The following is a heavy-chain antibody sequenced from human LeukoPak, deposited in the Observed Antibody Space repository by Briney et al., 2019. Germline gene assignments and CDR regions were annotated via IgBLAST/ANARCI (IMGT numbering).Heavy chain of an antibody. D-gene: IGHD4-17*01. CDR1: GFTFSSHS. V-gene: IGHV3-21*01. Sequence: SGGSLRLSCAASGFTFSSHSMNWVRQAPGKGLEWVSSISSSSSYIYYADSVKGRFTISRDNAKNSLYLQMNSLRAEDTAVYYCARSDGDLYFDYWGQGTLVTVSS. CDR2: ISSSSSYI. CDR3: ARSDGDLYFDY. J-gene: IGHJ4*02.